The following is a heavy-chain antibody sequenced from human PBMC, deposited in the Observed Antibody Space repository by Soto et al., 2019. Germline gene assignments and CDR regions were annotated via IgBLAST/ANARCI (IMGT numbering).Heavy chain of an antibody. D-gene: IGHD1-1*01. CDR2: IYYSGST. V-gene: IGHV4-59*11. CDR3: ERHWKNELFHSAFDY. J-gene: IGHJ4*02. Sequence: SETLSLTCTVSGGSISSHYWSWIRQFPGKGLEWIGYIYYSGSTKYNPSLKSRVTISVDTSNDQFSMKLSSVTAADMALYYCERHWKNELFHSAFDYWGQGTVVTVSS. CDR1: GGSISSHY.